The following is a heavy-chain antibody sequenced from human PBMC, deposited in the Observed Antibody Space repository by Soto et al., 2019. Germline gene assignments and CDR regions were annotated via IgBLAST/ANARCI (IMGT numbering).Heavy chain of an antibody. CDR1: GGSFTSNNW. Sequence: PSETLSLTCAVSGGSFTSNNWWTWVRQPPGQGLEWIGEIYRTGSTNYNPSLKSRVTISLDKSENQFSLKVTSLTAADTAVYYCASRDPGTSVDYWGQGSLVTVSS. CDR2: IYRTGST. V-gene: IGHV4-4*02. J-gene: IGHJ4*02. D-gene: IGHD1-7*01. CDR3: ASRDPGTSVDY.